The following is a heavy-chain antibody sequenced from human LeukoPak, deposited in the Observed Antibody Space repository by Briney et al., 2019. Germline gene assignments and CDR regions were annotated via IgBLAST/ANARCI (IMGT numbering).Heavy chain of an antibody. CDR2: ISGSGGST. Sequence: GGSLRLSCAASGFTFSSYWMHWVRQAPGKGLEWVSAISGSGGSTYYADSVKGRFTISRDNSKNTVYLQMNSLRAEDTAVYYCARGRQLASPDQGYYFDYWGQGTLVTVSS. D-gene: IGHD6-6*01. CDR3: ARGRQLASPDQGYYFDY. J-gene: IGHJ4*02. V-gene: IGHV3-23*01. CDR1: GFTFSSYW.